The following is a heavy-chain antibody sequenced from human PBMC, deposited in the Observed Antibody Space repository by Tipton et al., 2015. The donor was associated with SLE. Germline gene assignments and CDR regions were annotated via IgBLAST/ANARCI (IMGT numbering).Heavy chain of an antibody. J-gene: IGHJ1*01. D-gene: IGHD3-3*01. Sequence: LRLSCSVSGYSITSTYYWAWIRQPPGKGLEWIGSIHHTGNSFYNPSLKSRVTMSIDTSRNQFSLKLTSVTGADTAVYYCARGEIALFGGSAYFQYWGQGTLVSVSS. CDR1: GYSITSTYY. CDR3: ARGEIALFGGSAYFQY. CDR2: IHHTGNS. V-gene: IGHV4-38-2*02.